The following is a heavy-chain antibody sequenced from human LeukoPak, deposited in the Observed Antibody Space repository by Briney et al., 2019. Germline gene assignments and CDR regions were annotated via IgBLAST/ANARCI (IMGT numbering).Heavy chain of an antibody. J-gene: IGHJ4*02. CDR1: GYSFTSYW. CDR2: IYPGDSDT. Sequence: GESLRISCKGSGYSFTSYWIGWVRPMPGKGLEWMGIIYPGDSDTRYSPSFQGQVTISADKSISTAYLQWSSLKASDVAMYYCGRPVVRGGNTYWFDYWGQGTLVTVSS. CDR3: GRPVVRGGNTYWFDY. V-gene: IGHV5-51*01. D-gene: IGHD3-10*01.